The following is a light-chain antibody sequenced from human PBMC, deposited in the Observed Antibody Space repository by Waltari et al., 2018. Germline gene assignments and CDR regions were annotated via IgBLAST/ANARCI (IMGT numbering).Light chain of an antibody. J-gene: IGKJ1*01. CDR2: AAT. CDR1: QSVDTC. Sequence: TCRTRQSVDTCWNWCQRRAGNAPRFLIYAATHLQNGVPTSFSGSEYGADFSLTISSIQTDDVATYDGEQSYSTRWTCGQGTVVEL. CDR3: EQSYSTRWT. V-gene: IGKV1-39*01.